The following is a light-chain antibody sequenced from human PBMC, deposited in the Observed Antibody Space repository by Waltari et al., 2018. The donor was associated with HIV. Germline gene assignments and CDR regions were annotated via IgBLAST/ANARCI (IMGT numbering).Light chain of an antibody. CDR3: SSYAGSNTVV. J-gene: IGLJ2*01. CDR1: SSAVGAYNY. CDR2: EVN. Sequence: QSALTQPPSASGSPGQSVTIPCTGTSSAVGAYNYVSWYQQHPGKAPKLMIYEVNKRPSGVPDRFSGSKSGNTASLSVSGLQAEDEADYYCSSYAGSNTVVFGGGTKLTVL. V-gene: IGLV2-8*01.